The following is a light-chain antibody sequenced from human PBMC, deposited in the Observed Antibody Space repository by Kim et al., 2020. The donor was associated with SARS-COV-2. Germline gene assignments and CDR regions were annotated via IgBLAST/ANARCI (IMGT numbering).Light chain of an antibody. CDR3: SSYTTSSTWV. V-gene: IGLV2-14*04. J-gene: IGLJ3*02. Sequence: GQSITISCTATSSDVGDYNYVSWYQQYPGKAPKLLIYDVSKRPSGVSNRFSGSKSGNTASLTISGLQAEDEADYYCSSYTTSSTWVFGGGTQLTVL. CDR1: SSDVGDYNY. CDR2: DVS.